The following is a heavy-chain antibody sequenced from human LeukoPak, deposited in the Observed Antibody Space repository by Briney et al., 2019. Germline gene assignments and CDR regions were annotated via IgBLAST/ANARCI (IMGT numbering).Heavy chain of an antibody. CDR1: GFTLSNYG. D-gene: IGHD3-22*01. CDR3: ARDEGDSSGYYPGL. J-gene: IGHJ1*01. CDR2: IWHDGSRK. Sequence: GRSLRLSCAASGFTLSNYGMHWVRQAPGKGLECVAAIWHDGSRKYYAESVKGRFTISRDNARNTVYVQTNSLRAEDTAVYYCARDEGDSSGYYPGLWGQGTLVTVSS. V-gene: IGHV3-33*01.